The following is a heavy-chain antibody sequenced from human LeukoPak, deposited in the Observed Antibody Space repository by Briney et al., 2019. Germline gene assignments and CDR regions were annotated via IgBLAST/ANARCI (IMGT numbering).Heavy chain of an antibody. Sequence: PGGSLRLSCAASGFTFSSYGMHWVRQAPGKGLEWVAFIRYDGSNKYYADSVKGRFTISRDNSKNTLYLQMNSLRAEDTAVYYCARVSSGWYGVWFDPWGQGTLVTVSS. CDR3: ARVSSGWYGVWFDP. V-gene: IGHV3-30*02. D-gene: IGHD6-19*01. CDR1: GFTFSSYG. J-gene: IGHJ5*02. CDR2: IRYDGSNK.